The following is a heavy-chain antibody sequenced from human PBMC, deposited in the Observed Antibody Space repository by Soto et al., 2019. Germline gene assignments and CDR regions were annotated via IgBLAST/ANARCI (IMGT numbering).Heavy chain of an antibody. CDR3: ARRPTDYYYGMDV. Sequence: GASVKVSCKASGGTFSSYAISWVRQAPGQGLEWMGGIIPIFGTANYAQKFQGRVTITADESTSTAYMELSSLRSEDTAVYYCARRPTDYYYGMDVWGQGTKVTVSS. D-gene: IGHD2-21*02. CDR1: GGTFSSYA. J-gene: IGHJ6*02. CDR2: IIPIFGTA. V-gene: IGHV1-69*13.